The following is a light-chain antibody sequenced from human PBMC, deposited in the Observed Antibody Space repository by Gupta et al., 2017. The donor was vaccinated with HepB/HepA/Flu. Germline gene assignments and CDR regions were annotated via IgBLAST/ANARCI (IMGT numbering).Light chain of an antibody. V-gene: IGKV1-33*01. J-gene: IGKJ2*01. CDR2: GVS. CDR1: QDIKKN. CDR3: QQFDGLPYT. Sequence: DILLTQSPSSLSASVGDRVTITCQASQDIKKNLNWFQQKPGKAPTLLIFGVSNLHTGVPSRFSGSGSATDFILTINGLQPEDVANYYCQQFDGLPYTFGQGTK.